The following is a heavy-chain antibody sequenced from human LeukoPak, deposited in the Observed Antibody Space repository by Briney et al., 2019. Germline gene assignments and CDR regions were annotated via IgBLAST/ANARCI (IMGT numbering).Heavy chain of an antibody. J-gene: IGHJ4*02. V-gene: IGHV3-23*01. CDR2: ISGSGSST. CDR1: GFTFSSYA. CDR3: AKGRCSTTSCSLGYFDY. Sequence: GGSLRLSCEASGFTFSSYAMSWVRQAPGKGLEWVSGISGSGSSTYYADSVKGRFTISRDNSKNTLYLQMNSLRAEDTALYYCAKGRCSTTSCSLGYFDYWGQGHLVTVSS. D-gene: IGHD2-2*01.